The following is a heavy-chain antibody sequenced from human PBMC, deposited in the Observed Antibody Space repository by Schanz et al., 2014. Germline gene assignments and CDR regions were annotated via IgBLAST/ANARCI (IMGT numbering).Heavy chain of an antibody. Sequence: EVQLLESGGGLVQPGGSLRLSCAASGFTFSIYGMSWVRQAPGKGLEWVSVISGSGVTIYYADSVKGRFTISRDNSKNTLYLQMNSLRAEDTAVYYCARGVRIDYWGQGTLVTVSS. CDR1: GFTFSIYG. V-gene: IGHV3-23*01. D-gene: IGHD3-3*01. J-gene: IGHJ4*02. CDR3: ARGVRIDY. CDR2: ISGSGVTI.